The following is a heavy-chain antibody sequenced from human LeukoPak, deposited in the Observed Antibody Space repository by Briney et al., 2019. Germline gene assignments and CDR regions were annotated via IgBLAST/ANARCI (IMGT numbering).Heavy chain of an antibody. CDR2: ISGSGGST. D-gene: IGHD2-21*01. CDR3: AKDARPPYCGGDCYSGFDY. J-gene: IGHJ4*02. V-gene: IGHV3-23*01. CDR1: GFTFSSYA. Sequence: GGSLRLSCAASGFTFSSYAMSWVRQAPGKGLEWASAISGSGGSTYYADSVKGRFTICRDNSKNTLYLKMNSLRAEDTAVYYCAKDARPPYCGGDCYSGFDYWGQGTLVTVSS.